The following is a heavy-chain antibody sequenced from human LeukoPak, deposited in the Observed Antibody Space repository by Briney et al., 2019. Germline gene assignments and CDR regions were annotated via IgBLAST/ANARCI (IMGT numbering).Heavy chain of an antibody. CDR2: IWYDGSNK. CDR1: GFTFSSYG. CDR3: ARDVNRMPKKSIAAAGTYGMDV. D-gene: IGHD6-13*01. Sequence: SGGSXRXXCAASGFTFSSYGMHWVRQAPGKGXXXXAVIWYDGSNKYYADSVKGRFTISRDNSKNTLYLQMNSLRAEDTAVYYCARDVNRMPKKSIAAAGTYGMDVWGQGTTVTVSS. J-gene: IGHJ6*02. V-gene: IGHV3-33*01.